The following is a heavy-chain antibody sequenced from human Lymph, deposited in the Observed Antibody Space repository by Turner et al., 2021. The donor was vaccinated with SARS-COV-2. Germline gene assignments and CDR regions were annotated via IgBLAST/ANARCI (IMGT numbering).Heavy chain of an antibody. CDR1: GYPFTSYD. Sequence: QVQLVQSGAEVKKPGASVKVSCKASGYPFTSYDINWVRQATGQGLEWMGWMNPNSGYTGYAQKFQSRVTMTRNTSISTAYMELNSLTSDDTAVYYCAKGDGYPPHGLLDPWGQGTLVTVSS. J-gene: IGHJ5*02. V-gene: IGHV1-8*01. D-gene: IGHD6-25*01. CDR3: AKGDGYPPHGLLDP. CDR2: MNPNSGYT.